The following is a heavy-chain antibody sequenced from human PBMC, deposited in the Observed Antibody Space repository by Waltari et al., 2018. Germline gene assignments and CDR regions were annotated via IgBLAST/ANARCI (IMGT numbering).Heavy chain of an antibody. CDR3: ARGGGGDWEWFDP. D-gene: IGHD2-21*02. CDR1: GCSISGFY. Sequence: QVQLQESGPSLLKPSETLSLICTVSGCSISGFYWSWVRQPPGKGLDWIGYSYYTGSTNFNPSLKSRVTMSVDTSKNQFSLKLSSVTAADTAFYYCARGGGGDWEWFDPWGQGTLVTVSS. CDR2: SYYTGST. J-gene: IGHJ5*02. V-gene: IGHV4-59*01.